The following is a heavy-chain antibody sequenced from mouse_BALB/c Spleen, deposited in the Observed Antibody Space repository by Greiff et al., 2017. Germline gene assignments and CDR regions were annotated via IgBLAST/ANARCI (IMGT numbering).Heavy chain of an antibody. CDR1: GFNIKDTY. CDR3: ARGVRRYYAMDY. J-gene: IGHJ4*01. D-gene: IGHD2-14*01. V-gene: IGHV14-3*02. CDR2: IDPANGNT. Sequence: EVKLLESGAELVKPGASVKLSCTASGFNIKDTYMHWVKQRPEQGLEWIGRIDPANGNTKYDPKFQGKATITADTSSNTAYLQLSSLTSEDTAVYYCARGVRRYYAMDYWGQGTSVTVSS.